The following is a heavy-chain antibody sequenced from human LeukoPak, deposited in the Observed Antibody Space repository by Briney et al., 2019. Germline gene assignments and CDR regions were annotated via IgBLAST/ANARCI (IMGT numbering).Heavy chain of an antibody. CDR3: ARLRHRSFDY. J-gene: IGHJ4*02. D-gene: IGHD1-14*01. Sequence: GGSLRLSCAASGFTFSSYSMNWVRQAPGKGLEWVSYISSSSSTIYYADSVKGRFTISRDNAKNSLYLQMNSLRAEDTAVYYCARLRHRSFDYWGQGTLVTVSS. CDR1: GFTFSSYS. V-gene: IGHV3-48*01. CDR2: ISSSSSTI.